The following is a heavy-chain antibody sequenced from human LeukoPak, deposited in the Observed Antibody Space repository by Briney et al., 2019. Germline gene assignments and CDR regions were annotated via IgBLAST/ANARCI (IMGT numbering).Heavy chain of an antibody. CDR2: IYHSGST. Sequence: SETLSLTCAVSGGSISSSNWWSWVRQPPGKGLEWIGEIYHSGSTNYNPSLKSRVTISVDKSKNQFSLRLSSVTAADTAVYYCARYCSGGSCSWFDPWGQGTLVTVSS. CDR3: ARYCSGGSCSWFDP. CDR1: GGSISSSNW. V-gene: IGHV4-4*02. J-gene: IGHJ5*02. D-gene: IGHD2-15*01.